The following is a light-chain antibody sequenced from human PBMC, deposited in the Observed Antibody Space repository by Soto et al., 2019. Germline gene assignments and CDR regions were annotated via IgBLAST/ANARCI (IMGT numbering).Light chain of an antibody. V-gene: IGLV1-44*01. Sequence: QSVLTQPPSASGTPGQRVTISCSGSSSNIGSNTVKWYQQLPGTAPKLLIYSNNQRHSGVPHRFSDSKSGTSASLAISVLQSEDGADYYCAACDDSLNGYVFGTGTKVTVL. J-gene: IGLJ1*01. CDR3: AACDDSLNGYV. CDR2: SNN. CDR1: SSNIGSNT.